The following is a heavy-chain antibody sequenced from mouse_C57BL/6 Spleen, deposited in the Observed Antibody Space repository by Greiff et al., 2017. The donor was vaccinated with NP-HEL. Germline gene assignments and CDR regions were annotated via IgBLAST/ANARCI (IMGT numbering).Heavy chain of an antibody. V-gene: IGHV1-55*01. CDR3: ARYDYDWVMDY. D-gene: IGHD2-4*01. CDR2: IYPGSGST. CDR1: GYTFTSYW. Sequence: QVQLQQSGAELVKPGASVKMSCKASGYTFTSYWITWVKQRPGQGLEWIGDIYPGSGSTNYNEKFKSKATLTVDTSSSTAYMQLSSLTSEDSAVYYCARYDYDWVMDYWGQGTSVTVSS. J-gene: IGHJ4*01.